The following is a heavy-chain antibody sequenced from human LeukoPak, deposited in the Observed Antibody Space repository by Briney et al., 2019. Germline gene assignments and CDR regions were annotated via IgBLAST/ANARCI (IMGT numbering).Heavy chain of an antibody. Sequence: PSETLSLTCTVSGGSISSSSYYWGWIRQPPGKGLEWIGSIYYSGSTYYNPSLKSRVTISVDTSKNQFSLKLSSVTAADTAVYYCARDLGGGYSYGWVNFDYWGQGTLVTVSS. V-gene: IGHV4-39*07. J-gene: IGHJ4*02. CDR2: IYYSGST. CDR1: GGSISSSSYY. CDR3: ARDLGGGYSYGWVNFDY. D-gene: IGHD5-18*01.